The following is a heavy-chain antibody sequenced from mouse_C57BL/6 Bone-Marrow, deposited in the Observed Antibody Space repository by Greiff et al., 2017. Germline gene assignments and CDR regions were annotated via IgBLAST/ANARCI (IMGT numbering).Heavy chain of an antibody. J-gene: IGHJ2*01. CDR3: ARSITTVRDY. V-gene: IGHV1-59*01. CDR1: GYTFTSYW. D-gene: IGHD1-1*01. Sequence: QVQLQQPGAELVRPGTSVKLSCKASGYTFTSYWMHWVKQRPGQGLEWIGVIDPSDSYTNYNQKFKGKATLTVDTSSITAYMQLSILTSEDSAVYSCARSITTVRDYWGQGTTLTVSS. CDR2: IDPSDSYT.